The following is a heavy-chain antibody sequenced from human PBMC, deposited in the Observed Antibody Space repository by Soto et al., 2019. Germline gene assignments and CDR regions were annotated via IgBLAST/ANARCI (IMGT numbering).Heavy chain of an antibody. J-gene: IGHJ6*02. CDR3: ARDLSGRADV. Sequence: AGSLSLPCVASDFTFSSYWLASLRQVPGNGLVWVSRLNEDGSFTTYADSVKGRFTISRDNAKKTLYLQMNSLTDEDTAVYYCARDLSGRADVWGQGTTVTLSS. CDR1: DFTFSSYW. D-gene: IGHD3-10*01. CDR2: LNEDGSFT. V-gene: IGHV3-74*01.